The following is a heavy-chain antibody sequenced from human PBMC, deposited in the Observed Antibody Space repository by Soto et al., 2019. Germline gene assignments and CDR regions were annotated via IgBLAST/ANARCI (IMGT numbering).Heavy chain of an antibody. CDR3: ARVAEMGTVTKGLDYYMAV. CDR1: GSTFSNYT. D-gene: IGHD4-17*01. CDR2: IITILGVA. V-gene: IGHV1-69*02. J-gene: IGHJ6*03. Sequence: QVQLVQSGAEVKKPGSSVKVSCKDSGSTFSNYTISWVRQAPGQGLDWMGRIITILGVANYAQKFQGRVTITADKSTSTVDMEMSSRRSEDTAVYYCARVAEMGTVTKGLDYYMAVWGEGHTVTVSS.